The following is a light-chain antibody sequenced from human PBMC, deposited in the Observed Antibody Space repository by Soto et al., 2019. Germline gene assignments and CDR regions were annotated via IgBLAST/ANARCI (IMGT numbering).Light chain of an antibody. V-gene: IGKV3-20*01. J-gene: IGKJ5*01. CDR2: ATS. Sequence: EIVLTQSPGTLSLSPGERATLSCRASQSVSSIYLAWYQQKPGQAPSLLIYATSSRATGIPDRFSGSGSGTDFSLTISRLEPEDFAVYYCQQYGSSPITFGQGTRWRL. CDR1: QSVSSIY. CDR3: QQYGSSPIT.